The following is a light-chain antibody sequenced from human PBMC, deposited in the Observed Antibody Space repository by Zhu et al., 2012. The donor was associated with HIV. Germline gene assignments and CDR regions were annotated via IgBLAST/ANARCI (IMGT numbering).Light chain of an antibody. CDR1: QSIGQY. Sequence: IQMTQSPSSLSVSVGDRVTITCRASQSIGQYLHWYQQKPGKAPKLLIYDASTLETGVPSRFSGSGSGADFTLTISSLQPEDFATYYCLQDYTYPYTFGQGTKLQIK. V-gene: IGKV1-6*01. CDR3: LQDYTYPYT. CDR2: DAS. J-gene: IGKJ2*01.